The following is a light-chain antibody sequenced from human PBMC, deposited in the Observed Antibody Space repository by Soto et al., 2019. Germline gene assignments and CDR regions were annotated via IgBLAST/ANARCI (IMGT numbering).Light chain of an antibody. Sequence: DIQMTHSPSTLSASVGDRVTITCRASQSISTWLAWYQQEPGKAPKFLIHKASSLQSGVPSRFSGSGSGTDFTLTISSLHPDDFATYYCQQYNSYSPTFGQGTKVDI. CDR3: QQYNSYSPT. V-gene: IGKV1-5*03. CDR1: QSISTW. CDR2: KAS. J-gene: IGKJ1*01.